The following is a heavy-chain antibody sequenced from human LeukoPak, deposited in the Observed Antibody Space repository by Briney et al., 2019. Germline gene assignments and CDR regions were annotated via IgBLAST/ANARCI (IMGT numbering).Heavy chain of an antibody. CDR1: GGSISSGGYY. V-gene: IGHV4-31*03. J-gene: IGHJ4*02. D-gene: IGHD2-2*01. CDR3: ARHVGSSTSPVDY. Sequence: SKTLSLTCTVSGGSISSGGYYWSWIRQHPGKGLEWIGYIYYSGSTYYNPSLKSRVTISVDTSKNQFSLKLSSVTAADTAVYYCARHVGSSTSPVDYWGQGTLVTVSS. CDR2: IYYSGST.